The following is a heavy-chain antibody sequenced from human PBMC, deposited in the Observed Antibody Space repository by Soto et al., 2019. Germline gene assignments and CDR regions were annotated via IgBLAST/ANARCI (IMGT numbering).Heavy chain of an antibody. J-gene: IGHJ5*02. Sequence: PSETLSLTCSVSGGSITNSSYFWGWIRQPPGKGLEWIGRIYYNGSTSYNPSLKSRVTISGDTSKNQISLTLNSVTAADTAIYYCGGLDFWSGYNGWVAPWGQGTQVTVS. CDR1: GGSITNSSYF. V-gene: IGHV4-39*01. D-gene: IGHD3-3*01. CDR2: IYYNGST. CDR3: GGLDFWSGYNGWVAP.